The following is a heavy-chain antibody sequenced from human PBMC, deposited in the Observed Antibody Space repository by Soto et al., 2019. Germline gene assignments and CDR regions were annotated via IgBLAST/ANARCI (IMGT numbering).Heavy chain of an antibody. CDR3: TRFSSYEFLQRPFVY. CDR1: GFTFSSYA. V-gene: IGHV3-23*01. CDR2: ISGSGGST. J-gene: IGHJ4*02. Sequence: GGSLRLSCAASGFTFSSYAMSWVRLAPGKGLEWVSAISGSGGSTYYADSVKGRFTISRDNSKNTLYLQMNSLRAEDTAVYYCTRFSSYEFLQRPFVYPGQGTLVTVSS. D-gene: IGHD5-12*01.